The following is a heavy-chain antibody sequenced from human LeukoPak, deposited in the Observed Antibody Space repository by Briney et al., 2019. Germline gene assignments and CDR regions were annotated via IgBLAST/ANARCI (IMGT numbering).Heavy chain of an antibody. Sequence: PGGSLRLSCAASGFTFSSYWMHWVRQAPGKGLVWVSRIASDGSTVYADSVKGRFTISRDNAKNSLYLQMNSLRAEDTAVYYCARTKGTYYYDSSGYPRAFDIWGQGTMVTVSS. J-gene: IGHJ3*02. CDR2: IASDGST. CDR1: GFTFSSYW. D-gene: IGHD3-22*01. V-gene: IGHV3-74*01. CDR3: ARTKGTYYYDSSGYPRAFDI.